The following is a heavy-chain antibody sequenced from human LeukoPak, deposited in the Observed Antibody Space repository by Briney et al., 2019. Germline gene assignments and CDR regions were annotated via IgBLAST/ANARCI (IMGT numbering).Heavy chain of an antibody. J-gene: IGHJ4*02. CDR2: IYYSGST. Sequence: SETLSLTCTVSGGSISSYYWSWIRQPPGKGLEWIGYIYYSGSTNYNPSLKSRVTIAVDTSKNQFSLKLSSVTAADTAVYYCARAAWNHDYFDYWGQGTLVTVSS. CDR1: GGSISSYY. V-gene: IGHV4-59*01. CDR3: ARAAWNHDYFDY. D-gene: IGHD1-14*01.